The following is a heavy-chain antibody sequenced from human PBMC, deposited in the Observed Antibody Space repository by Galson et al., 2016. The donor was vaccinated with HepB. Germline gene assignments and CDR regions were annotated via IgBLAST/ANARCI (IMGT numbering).Heavy chain of an antibody. Sequence: SLRLSCAASGFSFSNYDMYWVRHAPGKGLQWVSSIYTAGDTYYQDSVEGRFTVSRENGKDSLYLHMESLRAGDTAVYFCARGSYSSDWYRSSAYDFGMDVWGKGTPVTVSS. CDR1: GFSFSNYD. V-gene: IGHV3-13*01. J-gene: IGHJ6*04. CDR2: IYTAGDT. D-gene: IGHD6-19*01. CDR3: ARGSYSSDWYRSSAYDFGMDV.